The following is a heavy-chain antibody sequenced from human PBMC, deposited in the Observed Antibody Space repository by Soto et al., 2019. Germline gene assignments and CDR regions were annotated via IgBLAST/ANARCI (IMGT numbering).Heavy chain of an antibody. D-gene: IGHD3-10*01. V-gene: IGHV4-59*01. CDR1: GGCSSSYY. CDR3: ARDQITHFDY. Sequence: XVTLSLTCTVPGGCSSSYYCSWIRQPPGKGLEWIGYIYYSGSTNYNPSLKSRVTISVDTSKNQFSLKLSSVTAADTAVYYCARDQITHFDYWGQGTLFTVS. CDR2: IYYSGST. J-gene: IGHJ4*02.